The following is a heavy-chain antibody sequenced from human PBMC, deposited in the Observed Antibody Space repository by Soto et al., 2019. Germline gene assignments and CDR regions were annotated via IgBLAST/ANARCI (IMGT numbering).Heavy chain of an antibody. Sequence: SETLSLTCSVSGGSMRDYYWSWIRQSPGKGPVWIGYIYYSGNTNYNPSLKSRVTISVDMPKSLFSLKLNSVTAADTAVYYCARQLGLWQPLDYWGRGTLVTVSS. CDR2: IYYSGNT. J-gene: IGHJ4*02. CDR3: ARQLGLWQPLDY. D-gene: IGHD1-1*01. CDR1: GGSMRDYY. V-gene: IGHV4-59*01.